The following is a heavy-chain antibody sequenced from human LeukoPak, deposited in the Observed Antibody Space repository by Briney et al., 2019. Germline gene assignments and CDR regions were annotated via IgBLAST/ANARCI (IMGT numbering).Heavy chain of an antibody. CDR3: ARETPGIAAAGTDAFDI. CDR1: GGSISSSSYY. J-gene: IGHJ3*02. V-gene: IGHV4-39*07. CDR2: IYYSGST. Sequence: PSETLSLTCTVSGGSISSSSYYWGWIRQPPGKGLEWIGGIYYSGSTYYNPSLKSRVTISVDTSKNQFSLKLSSVTAADTAVYYCARETPGIAAAGTDAFDIXXQGAMVTVSS. D-gene: IGHD6-13*01.